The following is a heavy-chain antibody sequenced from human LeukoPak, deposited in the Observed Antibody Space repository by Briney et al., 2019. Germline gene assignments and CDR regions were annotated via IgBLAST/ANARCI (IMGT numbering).Heavy chain of an antibody. CDR3: ARVGYDFWSGYDYYYYMDV. CDR1: GDSITSHY. CDR2: IYYSGST. D-gene: IGHD3-3*01. Sequence: PSETLSLTCTVSGDSITSHYWSWIRQPPGKGLEWIGYIYYSGSTNYNPSLKSRVTISVDTSKNQFSLKLSSVTAADTAVYYCARVGYDFWSGYDYYYYMDVWGKGTTVTVSS. J-gene: IGHJ6*03. V-gene: IGHV4-59*11.